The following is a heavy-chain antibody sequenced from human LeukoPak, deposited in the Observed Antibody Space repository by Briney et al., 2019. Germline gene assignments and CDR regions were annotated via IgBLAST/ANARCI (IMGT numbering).Heavy chain of an antibody. CDR1: GGSIISSSYY. CDR2: IYYSGST. CDR3: ARQNMRGDCWI. J-gene: IGHJ4*02. D-gene: IGHD2-21*02. Sequence: SETLSLTCTVSGGSIISSSYYWGWIRQPPGKGLEWIGSIYYSGSTYYNPSLKSRVTISVDTSKNQFSLKLSSVTAADTAVYYCARQNMRGDCWIWGQGTLVTVSS. V-gene: IGHV4-39*01.